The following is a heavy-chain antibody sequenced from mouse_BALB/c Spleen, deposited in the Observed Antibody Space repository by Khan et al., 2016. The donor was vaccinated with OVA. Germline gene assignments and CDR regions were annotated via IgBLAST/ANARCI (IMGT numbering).Heavy chain of an antibody. V-gene: IGHV3-2*02. CDR1: AYSISSDHA. D-gene: IGHD2-14*01. Sequence: EVQLQESGPGLVKPSQSLSLTCTVTAYSISSDHAWTWVRQFPGNTLEWMGYICYSGSNSFNPSLKSRISITRDTSKHQIFLPSISVTTEDTATYYCACIRVYYRYSFFGYWGQGTTLTVAS. CDR2: ICYSGSN. CDR3: ACIRVYYRYSFFGY. J-gene: IGHJ2*01.